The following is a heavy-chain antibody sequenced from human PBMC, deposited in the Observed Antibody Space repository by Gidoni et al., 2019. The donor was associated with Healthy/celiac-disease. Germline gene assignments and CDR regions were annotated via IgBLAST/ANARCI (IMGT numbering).Heavy chain of an antibody. D-gene: IGHD4-17*01. Sequence: QVQLVESGGGVVQPGRSLRLSCAAAGFTFSRYGMHWVRQAPGKGLGVVAVIWYDGSNKYYADSVKGRFTISRDNSKNTLYLQMNSLRAEDTAVYYCARDCRLYGGNERDHYYGMDVWGQGTTVTVSS. V-gene: IGHV3-33*01. CDR2: IWYDGSNK. J-gene: IGHJ6*02. CDR3: ARDCRLYGGNERDHYYGMDV. CDR1: GFTFSRYG.